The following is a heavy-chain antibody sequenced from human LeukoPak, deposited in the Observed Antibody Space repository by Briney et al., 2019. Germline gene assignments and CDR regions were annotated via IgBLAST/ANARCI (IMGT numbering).Heavy chain of an antibody. J-gene: IGHJ4*02. V-gene: IGHV3-23*01. CDR2: FSGSGGCT. Sequence: GGSLRLSCAASGFTFSSYAMSWVRQAPGKGLEWVSTFSGSGGCTYYADSVKGRFTISRDDSKNTLYVQMNSLRAGDTAVYYCAKGSYSSAWSDFDYWGQGTLVTVSS. D-gene: IGHD6-19*01. CDR3: AKGSYSSAWSDFDY. CDR1: GFTFSSYA.